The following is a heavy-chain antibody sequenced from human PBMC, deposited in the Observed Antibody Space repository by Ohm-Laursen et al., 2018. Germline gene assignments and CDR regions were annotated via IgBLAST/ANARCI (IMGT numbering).Heavy chain of an antibody. CDR2: IYYSGST. J-gene: IGHJ4*02. CDR3: ARSIKDYGDYG. D-gene: IGHD4-17*01. V-gene: IGHV4-59*07. Sequence: SDTLSLTCTVSGGSISSYYWSWIRQPPGKGLEWIGYIYYSGSTNYNPSLKSRVTISVDTSKNQFSLKLSSVTAADTAVYYCARSIKDYGDYGWGQGTLVTVSS. CDR1: GGSISSYY.